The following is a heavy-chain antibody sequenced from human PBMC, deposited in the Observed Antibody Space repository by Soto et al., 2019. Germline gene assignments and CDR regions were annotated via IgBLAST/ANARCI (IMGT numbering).Heavy chain of an antibody. D-gene: IGHD1-20*01. V-gene: IGHV3-23*01. J-gene: IGHJ4*02. CDR2: ISGTGNSV. CDR1: GFTFNSFG. Sequence: GGSLRLACVASGFTFNSFGMSWVRQAPGKGLEWVSAISGTGNSVYYADSVKGRFTISRDNSENTLYLQMNSLRAEDTAIYYCAKDLRPASITVKDYFDLRARRTLVTGSS. CDR3: AKDLRPASITVKDYFDL.